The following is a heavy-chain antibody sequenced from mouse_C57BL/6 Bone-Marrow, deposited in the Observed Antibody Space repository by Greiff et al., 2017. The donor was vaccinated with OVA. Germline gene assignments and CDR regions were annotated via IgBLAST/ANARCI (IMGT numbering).Heavy chain of an antibody. D-gene: IGHD1-1*01. J-gene: IGHJ4*01. CDR1: GYTFTSYN. Sequence: LQQSGAELVRPGASVKMSCKASGYTFTSYNMHWVKQTPRQGLEWIGAISPGNGDTSYKQKFKGKATLTVDKYTSTAYMQLSSLTYEDSAVYCCARDGSSYFYYAMDYWGQGTSVTVSS. CDR3: ARDGSSYFYYAMDY. CDR2: ISPGNGDT. V-gene: IGHV1-12*01.